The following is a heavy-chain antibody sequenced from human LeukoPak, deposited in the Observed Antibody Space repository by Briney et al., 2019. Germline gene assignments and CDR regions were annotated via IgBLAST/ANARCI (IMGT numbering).Heavy chain of an antibody. J-gene: IGHJ4*02. V-gene: IGHV3-30*02. Sequence: GGSLRLSCAASGFTFSNYGMHWVRQAPGKGLEWVAFIRYDGSNKYYADSVKGRFTISRDNSKNTLYLQMNSLRAEDTAVYYCARDRGSSWGNYYFDYWGQGTLVTVSS. CDR3: ARDRGSSWGNYYFDY. CDR2: IRYDGSNK. CDR1: GFTFSNYG. D-gene: IGHD6-13*01.